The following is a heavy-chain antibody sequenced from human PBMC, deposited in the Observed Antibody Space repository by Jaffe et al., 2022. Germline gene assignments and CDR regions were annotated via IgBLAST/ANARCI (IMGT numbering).Heavy chain of an antibody. Sequence: EVQLVESGGGLVQPGGSLRLSCAASGFTFSSYWMSWVRQAPGKGLEWVANIKQDGSEKYYVDSVKGRFTISRDNAKNSLYLQMNSLRAEDTAVYYCARRKYQELPDAFDIWGQGTMVTVSS. CDR3: ARRKYQELPDAFDI. V-gene: IGHV3-7*05. D-gene: IGHD1-26*01. CDR1: GFTFSSYW. CDR2: IKQDGSEK. J-gene: IGHJ3*02.